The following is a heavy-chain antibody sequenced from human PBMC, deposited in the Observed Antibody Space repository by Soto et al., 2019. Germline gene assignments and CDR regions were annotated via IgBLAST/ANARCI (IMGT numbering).Heavy chain of an antibody. CDR2: VSIGGST. J-gene: IGHJ4*02. CDR1: GFTFSSYA. V-gene: IGHV3-23*01. CDR3: AKRRGAGGHFDY. D-gene: IGHD2-15*01. Sequence: DVQLLESGGGLVQPGGSLRLSCAASGFTFSSYAMGWVRQGPGKGLEWVAVVSIGGSTHYADSVRGRFTISRDNYKNMLSLQMNSLTDEDTAVYFCAKRRGAGGHFDYWGQGALVTVSS.